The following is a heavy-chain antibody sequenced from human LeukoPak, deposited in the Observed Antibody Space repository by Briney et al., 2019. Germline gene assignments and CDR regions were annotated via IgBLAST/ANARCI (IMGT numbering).Heavy chain of an antibody. Sequence: SETLSLTCTVSGGSISSSSYYWGWVRQPPGTGLEWIGSIYYSGSTYYNPSLKSRVTISVDTSKNQFSLKLSSVTAADTAVYYCARGRITMVRGRYYYYYMDVWGKGTTVTVSS. V-gene: IGHV4-39*01. CDR1: GGSISSSSYY. J-gene: IGHJ6*03. D-gene: IGHD3-10*01. CDR2: IYYSGST. CDR3: ARGRITMVRGRYYYYYMDV.